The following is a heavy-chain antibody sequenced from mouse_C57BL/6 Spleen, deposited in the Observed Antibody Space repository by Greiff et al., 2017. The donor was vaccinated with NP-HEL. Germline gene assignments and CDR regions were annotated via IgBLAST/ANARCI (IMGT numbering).Heavy chain of an antibody. CDR3: ARMARTIN. CDR2: INSNGGST. J-gene: IGHJ2*01. CDR1: GFTFSSYG. Sequence: EVKVVESGGGLVQPGGSLKLSCAASGFTFSSYGMSWVRQTPDKRLELVATINSNGGSTYYPDSVKGRFTISRDNAQNTLYLQMSSLKSEDTAMYYCARMARTINWGQGTTLTVSS. V-gene: IGHV5-6-3*01.